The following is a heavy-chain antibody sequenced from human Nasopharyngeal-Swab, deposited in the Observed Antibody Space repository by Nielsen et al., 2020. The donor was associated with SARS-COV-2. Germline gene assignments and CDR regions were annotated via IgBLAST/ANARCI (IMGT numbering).Heavy chain of an antibody. Sequence: GESLKISCAASGFTFSSYSMNWVRQAPGKGLEWVSYISSSSSIIYYADSVKGRFTISRDNAKNSLYLQMNSLRTEDTALYYCANNVYDNAFDIWGQGTMVTVSS. D-gene: IGHD3-10*01. CDR3: ANNVYDNAFDI. V-gene: IGHV3-48*01. CDR1: GFTFSSYS. J-gene: IGHJ3*02. CDR2: ISSSSSII.